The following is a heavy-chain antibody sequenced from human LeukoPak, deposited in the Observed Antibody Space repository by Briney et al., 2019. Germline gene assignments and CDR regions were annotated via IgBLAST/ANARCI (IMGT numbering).Heavy chain of an antibody. CDR3: AREGYYGAFDI. CDR1: GFTFSDYS. CDR2: IGANSAI. D-gene: IGHD3-10*01. J-gene: IGHJ3*02. Sequence: GGSLRLSCAASGFTFSDYSMNWVRQAPGKGLEWVSYIGANSAIYYADSVKGRFTISRDNARNSLSLQVNSLRDDDTAVYYCAREGYYGAFDIWGQGTMVTVSS. V-gene: IGHV3-48*02.